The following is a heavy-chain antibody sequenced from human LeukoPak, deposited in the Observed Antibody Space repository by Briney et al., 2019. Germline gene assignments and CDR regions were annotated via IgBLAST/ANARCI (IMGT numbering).Heavy chain of an antibody. CDR3: ARDLGGPPAGGFDY. V-gene: IGHV4-39*07. D-gene: IGHD2-15*01. CDR2: IYYSGST. J-gene: IGHJ4*02. CDR1: GGSISSSSYY. Sequence: SETLSLTCTVSGGSISSSSYYWGWIRQPPGKGLEWIGSIYYSGSTYYNPSLKSRVTISVDTPKNQFSLKLSSVTAADTAVYYCARDLGGPPAGGFDYRGQGTLVTVSS.